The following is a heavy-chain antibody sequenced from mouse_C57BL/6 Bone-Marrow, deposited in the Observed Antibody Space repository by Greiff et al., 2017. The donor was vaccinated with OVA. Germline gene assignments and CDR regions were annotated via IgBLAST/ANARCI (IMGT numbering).Heavy chain of an antibody. D-gene: IGHD1-1*01. J-gene: IGHJ3*01. CDR2: IYPRSGNT. CDR1: GYTFTSYG. Sequence: VQLQQSGAELARPGASVKLSCKASGYTFTSYGISWVKQSTGQGLEWIGEIYPRSGNTYYNEKFKGKATLIADKSSSTAYMELRSLTSEDSAVYFGAMYYYGSSPFAYWGQGTLVTVSA. V-gene: IGHV1-81*01. CDR3: AMYYYGSSPFAY.